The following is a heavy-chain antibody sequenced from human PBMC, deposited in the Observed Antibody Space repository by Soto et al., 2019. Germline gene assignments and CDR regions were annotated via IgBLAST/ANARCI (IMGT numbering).Heavy chain of an antibody. CDR1: GYTFTSYG. D-gene: IGHD2-2*01. Sequence: QVQLVQSGAEVKKPGASVKVSCKASGYTFTSYGISWVRQTPGQGLEWMGWISAYNGNTNYAQKLQGRVTMTTDTSTSTAYMELRSLRSDDTAVYYCARDLRTRYCSSTSCYSRGHAFDIWGQGTMVTVSS. V-gene: IGHV1-18*01. CDR2: ISAYNGNT. J-gene: IGHJ3*02. CDR3: ARDLRTRYCSSTSCYSRGHAFDI.